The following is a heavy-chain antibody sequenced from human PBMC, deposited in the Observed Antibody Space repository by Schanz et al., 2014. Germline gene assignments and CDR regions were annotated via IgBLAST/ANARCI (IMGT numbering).Heavy chain of an antibody. Sequence: QVQLVQSGAEVKKPGASVRLSCEAPGYTFTSYDINWVRQAPGQGLEWMGWMNSKTGNTGYAQRFQGRVTMTRNTSITTAYLELSSLRSGDTAVYYCTKGRTFGRWGQGTLVTVSS. D-gene: IGHD3-16*01. J-gene: IGHJ4*02. CDR1: GYTFTSYD. V-gene: IGHV1-8*02. CDR2: MNSKTGNT. CDR3: TKGRTFGR.